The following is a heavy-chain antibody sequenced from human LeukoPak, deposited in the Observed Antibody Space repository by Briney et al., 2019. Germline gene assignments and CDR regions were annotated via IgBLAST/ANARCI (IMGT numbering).Heavy chain of an antibody. CDR3: AKSGQGDYAPYYFDY. CDR1: GFTFSSYG. V-gene: IGHV3-30*18. CDR2: ISYDGSNK. J-gene: IGHJ4*02. D-gene: IGHD4/OR15-4a*01. Sequence: GGSLRLSCAASGFTFSSYGMHWVRQAPGKGLEWVAVISYDGSNKYYADSVKGRFTISRDNSKNTLYLQMNSLRAEDTAVYYCAKSGQGDYAPYYFDYWGQGTLVTASS.